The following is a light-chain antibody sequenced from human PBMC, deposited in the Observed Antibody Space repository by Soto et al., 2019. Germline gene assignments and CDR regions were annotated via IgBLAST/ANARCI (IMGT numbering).Light chain of an antibody. V-gene: IGLV1-44*01. CDR3: NSYAGSIYV. CDR2: SKN. CDR1: RSNIGDNH. J-gene: IGLJ1*01. Sequence: QSVLTQPPSASGTPGQRVTITCSGSRSNIGDNHVYWYQQLPGTAPKLLIYSKNQRPAGVSDRFSGSKSGNTASLTVSGLQAEDEADYYCNSYAGSIYVFGTGTKLTVL.